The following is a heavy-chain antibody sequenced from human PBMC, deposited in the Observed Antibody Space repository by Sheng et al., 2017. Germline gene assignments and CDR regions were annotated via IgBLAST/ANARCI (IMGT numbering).Heavy chain of an antibody. CDR2: IYHSGST. J-gene: IGHJ3*02. V-gene: IGHV4-38-2*02. Sequence: QVQLQESGPGLVKPSETLSLTCAVSGYSISSGYYWGWIRQPPGKGLEWIGSIYHSGSTYYNPSLKSRVTISVDTSKNQFSLKLSSVTAADTAVYYCARDRRGSNHYYYDSSGYYGAAFDIWGQGT. D-gene: IGHD3-22*01. CDR1: GYSISSGYY. CDR3: ARDRRGSNHYYYDSSGYYGAAFDI.